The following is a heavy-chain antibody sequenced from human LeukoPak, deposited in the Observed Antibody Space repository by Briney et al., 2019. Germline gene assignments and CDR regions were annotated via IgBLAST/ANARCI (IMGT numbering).Heavy chain of an antibody. CDR1: GFTFDDYA. CDR3: AESPYYYYYMDV. Sequence: GGSLRLSCAASGFTFDDYAMHWVRQAPGKGLEWVSLISWDGGSTYYADSVKGRFTISRDNSKNSLYLQMNSLRAEDTALYYCAESPYYYYYMDVWGKGTTVTVSS. J-gene: IGHJ6*03. V-gene: IGHV3-43D*04. CDR2: ISWDGGST.